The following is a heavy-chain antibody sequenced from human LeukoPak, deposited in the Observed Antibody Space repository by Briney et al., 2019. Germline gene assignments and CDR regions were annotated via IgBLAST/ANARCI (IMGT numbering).Heavy chain of an antibody. D-gene: IGHD5-12*01. CDR3: AREPGDIVATRGWFDP. J-gene: IGHJ5*02. CDR2: IIPIFGTA. V-gene: IGHV1-69*13. Sequence: ASVKVSCKASGGTFISYAISWVRQAPGQGLEWMGGIIPIFGTANYAQKFQGRVTITADESSNTAYMELSSLRSEDRAVYYCAREPGDIVATRGWFDPWAREPWSPSPQ. CDR1: GGTFISYA.